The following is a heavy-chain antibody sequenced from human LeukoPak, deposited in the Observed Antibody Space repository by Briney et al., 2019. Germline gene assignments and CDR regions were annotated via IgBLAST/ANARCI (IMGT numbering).Heavy chain of an antibody. Sequence: GGSLRLSCAASRFTFRDHFMSWIRQPPGKGLEYVSYISSSGSDTYYSDSVKGRFTVSRDNAKNSLFLQMNSLRAEDTAVYYCASTPSVGDYYPWYFDLWGRGTLVTVSS. D-gene: IGHD1-26*01. J-gene: IGHJ2*01. CDR2: ISSSGSDT. V-gene: IGHV3-11*04. CDR1: RFTFRDHF. CDR3: ASTPSVGDYYPWYFDL.